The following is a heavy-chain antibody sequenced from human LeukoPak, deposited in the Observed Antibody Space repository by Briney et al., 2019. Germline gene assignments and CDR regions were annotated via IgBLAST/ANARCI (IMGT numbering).Heavy chain of an antibody. CDR3: ARLPSHLGATIDY. CDR2: INHSGST. CDR1: GFTFSSYA. J-gene: IGHJ4*02. Sequence: LRLSCAASGFTFSSYAMHWIRQPPGKGLEWIGEINHSGSTNYNPSLKSRVTISVDTSKNQFSLKLSSVTAADTAVYYCARLPSHLGATIDYWGQGTLVTVSS. V-gene: IGHV4-34*01. D-gene: IGHD1-26*01.